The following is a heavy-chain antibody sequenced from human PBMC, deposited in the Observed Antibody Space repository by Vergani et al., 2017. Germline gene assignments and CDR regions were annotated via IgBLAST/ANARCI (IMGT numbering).Heavy chain of an antibody. CDR3: AREMXKRGIWFGELLSGFPFDY. V-gene: IGHV3-11*01. Sequence: QVQLVESGGGLVKPGGSLRLSCAASGFTFSDYYMSWIRQAPGKGLEWVSYISSSGSTIYYADSVKGRFTISRDNAKNSLYLQMNSLRAEDTAVYYCAREMXKRGIWFGELLSGFPFDYWGQGTLVTVSS. CDR1: GFTFSDYY. CDR2: ISSSGSTI. D-gene: IGHD3-10*01. J-gene: IGHJ4*02.